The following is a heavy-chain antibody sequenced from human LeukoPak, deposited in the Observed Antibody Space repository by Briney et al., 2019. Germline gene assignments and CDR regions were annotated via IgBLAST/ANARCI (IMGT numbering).Heavy chain of an antibody. D-gene: IGHD3-22*01. Sequence: SETLSLTCTVSGGSIGSYYWTWILQPAGKGLEWIGRIYSSGSTNYNPSLKSRVIMSVDKSQNQFSLKLSSVTAADTAVYYCARARDYYDSSSYPNWFDPWGQGTLVTVSS. CDR1: GGSIGSYY. CDR2: IYSSGST. J-gene: IGHJ5*02. V-gene: IGHV4-4*07. CDR3: ARARDYYDSSSYPNWFDP.